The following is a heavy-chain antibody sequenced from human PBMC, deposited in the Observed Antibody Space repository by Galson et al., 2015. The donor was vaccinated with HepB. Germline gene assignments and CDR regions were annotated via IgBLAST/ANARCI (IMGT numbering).Heavy chain of an antibody. V-gene: IGHV1-69*13. CDR2: IIPIFATS. D-gene: IGHD2-2*01. CDR1: GGTFSSYA. CDR3: ARGLDGSTTISCYYYYYMDV. Sequence: SVKVSCKASGGTFSSYAISWVRQAPGQGLEWMGGIIPIFATSNYARKFQGRVTITADESTRTAYMELSSLRSEDTAVYYCARGLDGSTTISCYYYYYMDVWGKGTTVTVSS. J-gene: IGHJ6*03.